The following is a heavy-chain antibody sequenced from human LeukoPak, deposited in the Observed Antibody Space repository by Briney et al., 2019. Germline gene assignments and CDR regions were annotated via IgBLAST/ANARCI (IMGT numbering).Heavy chain of an antibody. D-gene: IGHD3-16*01. J-gene: IGHJ3*02. CDR2: MYYSGST. CDR3: ARHLRGTYDFDI. CDR1: GGSISSSTYY. V-gene: IGHV4-39*01. Sequence: SETLSLTCTVSGGSISSSTYYWGWIRQAPGKGLEWIASMYYSGSTYYNPSVKSRVTIFADTSKNQISLKLSSVTAADTAVYYCARHLRGTYDFDIWGQGTMVTVSS.